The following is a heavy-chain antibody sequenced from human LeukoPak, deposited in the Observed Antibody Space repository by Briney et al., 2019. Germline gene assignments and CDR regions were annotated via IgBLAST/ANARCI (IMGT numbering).Heavy chain of an antibody. D-gene: IGHD1-1*01. CDR2: VIPIFGTA. CDR1: GYTFTGYY. CDR3: ARDRGSTGAAPGYYFDY. J-gene: IGHJ4*02. Sequence: GASVKVSCKASGYTFTGYYMHWVRQAPGQGLEWMGGVIPIFGTANYAQKFQGRVTITADKSTSTAYMELSSLRSEDTAVYYCARDRGSTGAAPGYYFDYWGQGTLVTVSS. V-gene: IGHV1-69*06.